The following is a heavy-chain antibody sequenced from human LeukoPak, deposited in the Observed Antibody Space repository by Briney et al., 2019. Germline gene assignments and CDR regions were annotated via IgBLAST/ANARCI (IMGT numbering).Heavy chain of an antibody. Sequence: SETLSLTCAVSGGSISSNSYYWGWIRQPPGKGLEWIGSIYYSGSTNYNPSLKSRVTISVDTSKNQFSLKLSSVTAADTAVYYCARGSRDSSGSLPDWGQGTLVTVSS. CDR2: IYYSGST. V-gene: IGHV4-39*07. J-gene: IGHJ4*02. D-gene: IGHD3-22*01. CDR3: ARGSRDSSGSLPD. CDR1: GGSISSNSYY.